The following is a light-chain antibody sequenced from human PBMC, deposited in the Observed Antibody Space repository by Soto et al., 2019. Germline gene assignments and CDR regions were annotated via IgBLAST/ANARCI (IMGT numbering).Light chain of an antibody. CDR2: RNN. J-gene: IGLJ2*01. CDR1: SSNIGSNY. CDR3: ASWDDSLSGLVV. Sequence: QAVVTQPPSASGTPGQRVTISCSGSSSNIGSNYVYWYQQLPGTAPKLLIYRNNQRPSGVPDRFSGSKSGTSAPLAISGLRSEDEADYYCASWDDSLSGLVVFGGGTKLTVL. V-gene: IGLV1-47*01.